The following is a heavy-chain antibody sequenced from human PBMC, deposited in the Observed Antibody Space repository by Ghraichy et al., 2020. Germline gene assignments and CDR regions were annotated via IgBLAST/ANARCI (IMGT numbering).Heavy chain of an antibody. CDR3: ARMGGSSSADAFDI. V-gene: IGHV3-21*01. J-gene: IGHJ3*02. CDR2: ISSSSSYI. Sequence: GGSLRLSCAASGFTFSSYSMNWVRQAPGKGLEWVSSISSSSSYIYYADSVKGRFTISRDNAKNSLYLQMNSLRAEDTAVYYCARMGGSSSADAFDIWGQGTMVTVSS. D-gene: IGHD6-6*01. CDR1: GFTFSSYS.